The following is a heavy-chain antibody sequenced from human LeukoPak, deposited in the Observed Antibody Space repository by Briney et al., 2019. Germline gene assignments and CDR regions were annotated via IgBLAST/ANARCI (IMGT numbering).Heavy chain of an antibody. J-gene: IGHJ1*01. V-gene: IGHV3-9*01. CDR2: ISWNSGTI. CDR3: ARAYKDRSLAGKKEFFQH. Sequence: GGSLRLSCAASGSTFDNYAMNWVRQVPGKGLEWISLISWNSGTIGYADSVKGRFTISRDNANNFLYLQMNSLRAGDTALYYCARAYKDRSLAGKKEFFQHWGQGPLVTVSS. CDR1: GSTFDNYA. D-gene: IGHD6-19*01.